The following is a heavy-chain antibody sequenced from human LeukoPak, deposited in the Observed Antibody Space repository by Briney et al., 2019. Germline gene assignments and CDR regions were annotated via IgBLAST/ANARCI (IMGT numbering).Heavy chain of an antibody. V-gene: IGHV3-21*01. CDR3: AKDDY. Sequence: GGSLRLSCAASGFTFSSHSLMWVRQAPGKGLEWVSSISPDSGYIYYADSVKGRFTISRDNSKNTLYLQMNSLRAEDTAVYYCAKDDYWGQGTLVTVSS. CDR2: ISPDSGYI. CDR1: GFTFSSHS. J-gene: IGHJ4*02.